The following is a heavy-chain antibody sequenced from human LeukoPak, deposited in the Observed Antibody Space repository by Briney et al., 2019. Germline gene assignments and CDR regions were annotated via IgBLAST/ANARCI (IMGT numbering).Heavy chain of an antibody. J-gene: IGHJ4*02. CDR3: ARASYSSGWYYFDY. CDR1: GFTFSSYW. V-gene: IGHV3-7*04. CDR2: IKQDGSEK. Sequence: GGSLRLSCAASGFTFSSYWMSWVRQAPGKGLEWVANIKQDGSEKYYVDSVKGRFTISRDNAKNSLYLQMNSLRAEDTAVYYCARASYSSGWYYFDYWGQGTLVTVSS. D-gene: IGHD6-19*01.